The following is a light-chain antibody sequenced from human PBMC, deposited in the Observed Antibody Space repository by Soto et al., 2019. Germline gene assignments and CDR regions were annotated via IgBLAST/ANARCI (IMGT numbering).Light chain of an antibody. CDR1: QSISSY. J-gene: IGKJ4*01. Sequence: DIQMTQSPSSLSASVGDRVTIICRASQSISSYLNWYQQKPRKAPKLLVYAASSLQGGVPSRFSGSGSGTDFTLTISSLQPEDFAAYYCQQTYTTPLTFGGGTTVEIK. CDR3: QQTYTTPLT. CDR2: AAS. V-gene: IGKV1-39*01.